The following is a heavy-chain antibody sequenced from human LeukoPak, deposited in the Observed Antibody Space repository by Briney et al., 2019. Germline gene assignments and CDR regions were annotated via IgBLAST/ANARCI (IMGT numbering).Heavy chain of an antibody. V-gene: IGHV3-23*01. CDR3: AKDVEVVTAMTFDY. Sequence: GGSLRLSCAASGFTFSSYAMSWVRQAPVKGLEWVSAISGSGGSTYYADSVKGRFTISRDNSKNTLYLQMNSLRAEDTAVYYCAKDVEVVTAMTFDYWGRGTLVTVSS. CDR2: ISGSGGST. J-gene: IGHJ4*02. CDR1: GFTFSSYA. D-gene: IGHD2-21*02.